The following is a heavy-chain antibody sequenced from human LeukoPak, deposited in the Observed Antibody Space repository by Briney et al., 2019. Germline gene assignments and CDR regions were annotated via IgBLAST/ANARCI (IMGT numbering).Heavy chain of an antibody. CDR2: FDPEDGET. D-gene: IGHD2-2*01. CDR1: GYTLTELS. CDR3: ATGNPDIVVVPAAARGYYYYGIDV. J-gene: IGHJ6*02. Sequence: GASVKVSCKVSGYTLTELSMHWVRQAPGKGLEWMGGFDPEDGETIYAQKFQGRVTMTQDTSTDTAYMELSSLRSEDTAVYYCATGNPDIVVVPAAARGYYYYGIDVWGQGTTVTVSS. V-gene: IGHV1-24*01.